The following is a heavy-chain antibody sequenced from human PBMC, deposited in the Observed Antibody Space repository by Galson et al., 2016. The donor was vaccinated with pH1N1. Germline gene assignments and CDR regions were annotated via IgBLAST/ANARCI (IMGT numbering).Heavy chain of an antibody. CDR1: GFTFSTYW. J-gene: IGHJ4*02. V-gene: IGHV3-7*01. CDR2: INQDGDKK. Sequence: SLRLSCAASGFTFSTYWMTWVRQAPGKGLEWVANINQDGDKKYYVGSVEGRFTISRDNAKNSLYLQMNNLRDEDTAMYFCARRYFDYWGQGALVTVSS. CDR3: ARRYFDY. D-gene: IGHD3-9*01.